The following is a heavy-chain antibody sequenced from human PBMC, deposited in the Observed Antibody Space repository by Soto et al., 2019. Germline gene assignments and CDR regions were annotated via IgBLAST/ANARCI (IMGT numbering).Heavy chain of an antibody. D-gene: IGHD3-22*01. CDR2: IDPSDSQT. V-gene: IGHV5-10-1*01. CDR3: ARQIYDSDTGPNFQYYFDS. Sequence: GESLKISSKGSGYSFASYWITWVRQKPGKGLEWMGRIDPSDSQTYYSPSFRGHVTISATKSITTVFLQWSSLRASDTAMYYCARQIYDSDTGPNFQYYFDSWGQGTPVTVSS. J-gene: IGHJ4*02. CDR1: GYSFASYW.